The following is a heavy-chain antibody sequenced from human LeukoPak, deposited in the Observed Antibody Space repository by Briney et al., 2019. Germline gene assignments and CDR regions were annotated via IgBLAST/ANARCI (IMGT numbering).Heavy chain of an antibody. CDR3: ASQIAAAGPYYFDY. Sequence: SETLSLTCAVYGGSFSGYYWSWIRQPPGKGLEWIGEINHSGSTNYNPSLKSRVTISVDTSKNQFSLKLSSVTAADTAVYYCASQIAAAGPYYFDYWGQGTLVTVSS. V-gene: IGHV4-34*01. D-gene: IGHD6-13*01. CDR2: INHSGST. CDR1: GGSFSGYY. J-gene: IGHJ4*02.